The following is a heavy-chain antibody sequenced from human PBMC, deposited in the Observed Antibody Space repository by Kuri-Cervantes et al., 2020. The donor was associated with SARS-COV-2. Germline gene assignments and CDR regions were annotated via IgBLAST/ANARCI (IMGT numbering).Heavy chain of an antibody. CDR3: AKFQRGYQGMDV. Sequence: GGSLRLSCAASGFTFSSYAMSWVRQAPGKRLEWFSAISGSGGSTYYADSVKDRFTISRDNSKTTLYLQMNSLRAEDTAVYYCAKFQRGYQGMDVWGQGTTVTVSS. J-gene: IGHJ6*02. V-gene: IGHV3-23*01. D-gene: IGHD5-18*01. CDR2: ISGSGGST. CDR1: GFTFSSYA.